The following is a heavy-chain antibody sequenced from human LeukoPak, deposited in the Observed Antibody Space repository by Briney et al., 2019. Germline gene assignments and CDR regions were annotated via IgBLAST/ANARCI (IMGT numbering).Heavy chain of an antibody. CDR3: ARGGSLWFGELLYYYYGMDV. D-gene: IGHD3-10*01. CDR2: IYYSGSA. V-gene: IGHV4-31*03. J-gene: IGHJ6*02. Sequence: SETLSLTCTVSGGSISSGGYYWSWIRQHPGKGLEWIGYIYYSGSAYYNPSLKSRVTISVDTSENQFSLKLSSVTAADTAVYYCARGGSLWFGELLYYYYGMDVWGQGTTVTVSS. CDR1: GGSISSGGYY.